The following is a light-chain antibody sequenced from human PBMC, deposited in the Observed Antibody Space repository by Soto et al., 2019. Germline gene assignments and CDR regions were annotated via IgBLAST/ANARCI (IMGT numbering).Light chain of an antibody. Sequence: EIVLTQSPATLSLSPGERATLSCRASQSVSSYLAWYQQKPGQAPRLLVYDASSRATGIPARFSGSGSGTDFTLTISSLEPEDFAVYYCQQRSKWPRTFGQGTKVEIK. CDR3: QQRSKWPRT. J-gene: IGKJ1*01. CDR2: DAS. V-gene: IGKV3-11*01. CDR1: QSVSSY.